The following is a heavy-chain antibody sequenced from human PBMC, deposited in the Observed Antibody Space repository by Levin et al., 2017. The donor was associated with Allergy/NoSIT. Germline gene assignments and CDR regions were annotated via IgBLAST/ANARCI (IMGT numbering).Heavy chain of an antibody. V-gene: IGHV4-59*01. CDR1: GASISSYY. Sequence: SETLSLTCTVSGASISSYYWSWIRQPPGKGLEWIGYIYYSGSTNYNPSLKSRVTISVDTSKNQFSLKVTSVTAADTALYYCATLAYSGFDWRVDSWGQGNLVTVSS. CDR2: IYYSGST. J-gene: IGHJ5*01. D-gene: IGHD5-12*01. CDR3: ATLAYSGFDWRVDS.